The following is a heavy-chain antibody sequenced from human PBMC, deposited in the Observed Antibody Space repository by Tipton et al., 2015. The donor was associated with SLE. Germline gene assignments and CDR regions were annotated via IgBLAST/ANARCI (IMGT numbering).Heavy chain of an antibody. V-gene: IGHV4-59*11. CDR3: AREWGDAFDI. CDR1: GGSISSHY. J-gene: IGHJ3*02. D-gene: IGHD3-16*01. CDR2: IYYSGGI. Sequence: GLVKPSETLSLTCAVYGGSISSHYWSWIRRPPGKGLEWIGYIYYSGGISYNPSLKSRVTISVDTSKNQFSLKLSSVTAADTAVYYCAREWGDAFDIWGQGTMVTVSS.